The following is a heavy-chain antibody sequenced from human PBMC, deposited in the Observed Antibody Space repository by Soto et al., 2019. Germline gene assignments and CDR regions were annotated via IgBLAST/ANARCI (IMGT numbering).Heavy chain of an antibody. CDR1: GGSISSYC. D-gene: IGHD2-15*01. J-gene: IGHJ3*02. CDR2: IYYSGST. V-gene: IGHV4-59*01. CDR3: ARAGGVVVVAATHEDDAFDI. Sequence: PSETLCLTCTVAGGSISSYCWSWIRQPPGKGLEWIGYIYYSGSTNYNPSLKSRVTISVDTSKNQFSLKLSSVTAADTAVYYCARAGGVVVVAATHEDDAFDIWGQGTMVTVSS.